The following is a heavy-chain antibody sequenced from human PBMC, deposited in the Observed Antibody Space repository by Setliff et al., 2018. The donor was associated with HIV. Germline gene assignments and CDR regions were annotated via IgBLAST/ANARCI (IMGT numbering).Heavy chain of an antibody. J-gene: IGHJ4*02. CDR1: GGSISSYY. CDR3: ARDGFWSGYIDY. V-gene: IGHV4-4*07. D-gene: IGHD3-3*01. Sequence: SETLSLTCTVSGGSISSYYWSWIRQPAGKGLEWIGRIYTSGSTNYNPSLKSRXXMSVDTSKNQFSLKLRSVTAADTSVYYCARDGFWSGYIDYWGQGTXXXVSX. CDR2: IYTSGST.